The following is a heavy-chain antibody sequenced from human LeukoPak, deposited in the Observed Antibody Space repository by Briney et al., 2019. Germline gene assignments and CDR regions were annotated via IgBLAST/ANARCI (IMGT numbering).Heavy chain of an antibody. CDR1: GFTFSSYG. CDR2: IWYDGSNK. V-gene: IGHV3-33*01. Sequence: GGSLRLSCAASGFTFSSYGMHWVRQAPGKGLEWVAVIWYDGSNKYYADSVEGRFTISRDNSKNTLYLQMNSLRAEDTAVYYYARDPEWELLYFDYWGQGTLVTVSS. CDR3: ARDPEWELLYFDY. D-gene: IGHD1-26*01. J-gene: IGHJ4*02.